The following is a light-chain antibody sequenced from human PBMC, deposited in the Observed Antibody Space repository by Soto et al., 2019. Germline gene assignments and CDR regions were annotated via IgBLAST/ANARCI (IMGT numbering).Light chain of an antibody. J-gene: IGKJ2*01. CDR2: AAS. CDR3: QQSYTTPQT. CDR1: QSIYNY. V-gene: IGKV1-39*01. Sequence: DIQMTQSPSSLSASVGDRVTVTCRASQSIYNYLNWYQQKPGKAPKLLIYAASSLQSGVPSRFSGSGSGTDFTLTINSLRPEDFATYYCQQSYTTPQTFGQGTKLEI.